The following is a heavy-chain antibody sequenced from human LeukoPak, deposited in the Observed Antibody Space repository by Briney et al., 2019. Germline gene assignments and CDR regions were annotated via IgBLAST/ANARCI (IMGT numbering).Heavy chain of an antibody. J-gene: IGHJ4*02. D-gene: IGHD3-10*01. CDR2: INGDGSTT. CDR1: GFTCSTYW. CDR3: ARDYAGSPDY. Sequence: GGSLRLSGTASGFTCSTYWMNWFRQSPGKGLVWVALINGDGSTTTHADSVKGRFTISRDNAKNTAYLQMNSLRDEDTAVYFCARDYAGSPDYWGQGTLVTVSA. V-gene: IGHV3-74*03.